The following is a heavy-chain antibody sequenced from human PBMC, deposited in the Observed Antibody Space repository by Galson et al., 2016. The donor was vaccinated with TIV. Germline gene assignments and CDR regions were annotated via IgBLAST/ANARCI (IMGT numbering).Heavy chain of an antibody. CDR3: ARGRGIHGGLYIDS. CDR2: IRADGSNK. D-gene: IGHD3-10*01. V-gene: IGHV3-30*02. Sequence: SLRLSCAASRFPFSSFPMHWVRQAPGKGLDWVAFIRADGSNKYAESVAGRLATSRDNSKNTVYLQLNSLKPEDKALNFSARGRGIHGGLYIDSWGRGTLVTVSS. CDR1: RFPFSSFP. J-gene: IGHJ4*01.